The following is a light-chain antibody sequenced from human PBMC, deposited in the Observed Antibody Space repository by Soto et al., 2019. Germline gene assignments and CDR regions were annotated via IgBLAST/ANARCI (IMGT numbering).Light chain of an antibody. CDR1: NSDVNY. V-gene: IGLV2-14*01. CDR2: EVI. J-gene: IGLJ1*01. CDR3: SSSTSSNTFV. Sequence: QSALTQPASASGAPGQSITISCTGTNSDVNYVSWHQQHPGKAPKLMIYEVINRSSGVSTRFSGSKSGNTASLTISGLQAEDEADYYCSSSTSSNTFVFGTGTKVTV.